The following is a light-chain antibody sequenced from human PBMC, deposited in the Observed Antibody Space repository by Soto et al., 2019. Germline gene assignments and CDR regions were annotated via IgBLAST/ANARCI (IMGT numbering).Light chain of an antibody. CDR1: QSVSSN. CDR3: QQYNNWPTWT. J-gene: IGKJ1*01. CDR2: GAS. Sequence: EIVMTQSRATLSVSPGERATLSCRASQSVSSNLAWYQQKPGQAPRLLIYGASTRATGIPARFSGSGSGTEFTLTISSLQSEGFAVYYCQQYNNWPTWTFGQGTKV. V-gene: IGKV3-15*01.